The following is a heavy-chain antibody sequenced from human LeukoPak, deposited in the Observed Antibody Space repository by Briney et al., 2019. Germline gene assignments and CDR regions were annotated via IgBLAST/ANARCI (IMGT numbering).Heavy chain of an antibody. CDR1: GFTFSSYA. J-gene: IGHJ4*02. V-gene: IGHV3-30*04. Sequence: SGGSLRRSCAASGFTFSSYAMHWVRQAPGKGLEWVAVISYDGSNKYYADSVKGRFTISRDNSKNTLYLQMNSLRAEDMAVYYCARGGAQSPPYYDFWSGHFDYWGQGTLVTVSS. CDR2: ISYDGSNK. CDR3: ARGGAQSPPYYDFWSGHFDY. D-gene: IGHD3-3*01.